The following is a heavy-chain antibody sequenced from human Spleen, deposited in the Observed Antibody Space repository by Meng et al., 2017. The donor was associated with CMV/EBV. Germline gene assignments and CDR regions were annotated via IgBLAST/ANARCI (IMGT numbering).Heavy chain of an antibody. CDR2: IYYSGST. CDR3: ARSYGDYNFDY. CDR1: GGSISRGDYY. D-gene: IGHD4-17*01. V-gene: IGHV4-30-4*08. Sequence: QVRLQEWGPGLVKPSQTLSLTCTASGGSISRGDYYWSWIRQPPGKGLEWIGSIYYSGSTYYNPSLKSRVTISVDTSKNQFSLKLSSVTAADTAVYYCARSYGDYNFDYWGQGTLVTVSS. J-gene: IGHJ4*02.